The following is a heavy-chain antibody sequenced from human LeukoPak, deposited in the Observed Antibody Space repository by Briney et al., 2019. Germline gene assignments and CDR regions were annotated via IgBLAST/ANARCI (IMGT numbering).Heavy chain of an antibody. CDR3: AGEVDYYAANWFDP. V-gene: IGHV4-30-2*01. J-gene: IGHJ5*02. CDR1: GGSISSGGYS. D-gene: IGHD3-10*01. CDR2: IYHSGST. Sequence: SETLSLTCAVSGGSISSGGYSWSWIRQPPGKGLEWIGYIYHSGSTYYNPSLKSRVTISVDRSKNQFSLKLSSVTAADTAVYYCAGEVDYYAANWFDPWGQGTLVTVSS.